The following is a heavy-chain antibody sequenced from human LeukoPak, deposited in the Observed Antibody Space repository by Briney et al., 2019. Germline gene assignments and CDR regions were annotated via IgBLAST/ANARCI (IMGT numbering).Heavy chain of an antibody. CDR2: MNPNSGNT. CDR3: ARGVKWLRSSDY. D-gene: IGHD5-12*01. Sequence: ASVKVSCKASGYTFTSYDINWVRQATGQGLEWMGWMNPNSGNTGYAQKVQGRVTMTRNTSISTAYMELSSMRSEDTAVYYCARGVKWLRSSDYWGQGTLVTVSS. V-gene: IGHV1-8*01. CDR1: GYTFTSYD. J-gene: IGHJ4*02.